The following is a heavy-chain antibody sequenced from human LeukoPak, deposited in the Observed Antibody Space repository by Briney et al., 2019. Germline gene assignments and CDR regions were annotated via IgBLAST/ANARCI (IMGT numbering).Heavy chain of an antibody. J-gene: IGHJ6*04. D-gene: IGHD3-10*02. Sequence: PGGSLRLSCAASGFTFSSYEMNWVRQAPGKGRGWGSYISSSGSTIYYADSVTCRFTISRDNAKNSLYLQMNSLRAEDTAVYYCAELGITMIGGVWGKGNTVTISS. CDR3: AELGITMIGGV. CDR1: GFTFSSYE. CDR2: ISSSGSTI. V-gene: IGHV3-48*03.